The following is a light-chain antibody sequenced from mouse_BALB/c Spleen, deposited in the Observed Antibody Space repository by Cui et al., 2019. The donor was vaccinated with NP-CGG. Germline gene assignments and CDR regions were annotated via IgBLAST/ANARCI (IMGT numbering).Light chain of an antibody. CDR2: GTK. CDR1: TGAVTTSNY. J-gene: IGLJ1*01. Sequence: QAVVIQDSTLTTSPGETVTLTCRSSTGAVTTSNYANWVQEKPDHLFTGLIGGTKNRAPGVPARFSGSLIGDKAALTITGAQTEDEAIYFCALWYSNHWMFGGGTKLTVL. V-gene: IGLV1*01. CDR3: ALWYSNHWM.